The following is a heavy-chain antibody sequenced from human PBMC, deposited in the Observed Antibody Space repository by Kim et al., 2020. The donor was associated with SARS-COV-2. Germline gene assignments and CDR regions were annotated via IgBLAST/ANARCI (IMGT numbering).Heavy chain of an antibody. CDR3: AKNPRQWLVPGNWFDP. Sequence: SVKGRFTLSRDNSKNKLDLQMNSLRSEDTAVYYCAKNPRQWLVPGNWFDPWGQGTLVTVSS. V-gene: IGHV3-23*01. D-gene: IGHD6-19*01. J-gene: IGHJ5*02.